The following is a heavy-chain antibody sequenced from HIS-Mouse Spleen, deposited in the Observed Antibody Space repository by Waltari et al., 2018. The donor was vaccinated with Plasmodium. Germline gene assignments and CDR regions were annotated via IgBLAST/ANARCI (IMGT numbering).Heavy chain of an antibody. CDR2: IYPGDSDT. CDR3: ARRGASGSYYFDY. J-gene: IGHJ4*02. Sequence: EVQLVQSGAEVKKHGASMKISCKGSGYSFTSSWLGWVRQMPGKGLEWMGIIYPGDSDTRYIPSFQGQVTISADKSISTAYLQWSSLKASDTAMYYCARRGASGSYYFDYWGQGTLVTVSS. CDR1: GYSFTSSW. D-gene: IGHD1-26*01. V-gene: IGHV5-51*01.